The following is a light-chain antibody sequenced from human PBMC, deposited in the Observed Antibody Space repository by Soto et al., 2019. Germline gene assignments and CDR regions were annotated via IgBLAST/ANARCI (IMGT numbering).Light chain of an antibody. J-gene: IGLJ2*01. CDR3: AAWDDSLNGPV. Sequence: VLTQPPSASGTPGQRVSISCSGSSSNIGSNTVNWYQQLPGTAPKLLIYSNNQRPSGVPDRFSGSKSGTSASLAISGLQSEDEADYYCAAWDDSLNGPVFGGGTKLTVL. CDR1: SSNIGSNT. CDR2: SNN. V-gene: IGLV1-44*01.